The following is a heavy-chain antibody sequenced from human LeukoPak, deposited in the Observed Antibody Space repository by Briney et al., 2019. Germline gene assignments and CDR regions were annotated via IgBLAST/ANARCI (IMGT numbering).Heavy chain of an antibody. D-gene: IGHD3-10*01. CDR1: GFTFSSYA. CDR3: AKDIRRGSGTHYYYYGMDV. Sequence: GGSLRLSCAASGFTFSSYAMSWVRQAPGKGLEWVSAISGSGGITYYADSVKGRFTISRDNSRDTVYLQMNSLRAEDTAIYYCAKDIRRGSGTHYYYYGMDVWGQGTAVTVSS. J-gene: IGHJ6*02. V-gene: IGHV3-23*01. CDR2: ISGSGGIT.